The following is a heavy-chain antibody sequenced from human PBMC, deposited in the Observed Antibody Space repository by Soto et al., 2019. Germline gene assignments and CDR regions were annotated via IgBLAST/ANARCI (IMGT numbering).Heavy chain of an antibody. V-gene: IGHV1-18*01. D-gene: IGHD6-13*01. Sequence: RASVKVSCKASGNTFTSYGISWVRQAPGQGLEWMGWISAYNGNTNYAQKLQGRVTMTTDTSTSTAYMELRSLRSDDTAVYYCARDPYSSSWYREYYGMDVWGQGTTVTVSS. CDR2: ISAYNGNT. CDR3: ARDPYSSSWYREYYGMDV. J-gene: IGHJ6*02. CDR1: GNTFTSYG.